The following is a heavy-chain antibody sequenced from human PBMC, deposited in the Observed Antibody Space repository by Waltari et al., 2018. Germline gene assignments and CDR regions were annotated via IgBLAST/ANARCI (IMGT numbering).Heavy chain of an antibody. V-gene: IGHV4-59*01. CDR3: ARDFGVAVALYYFDY. Sequence: QVQLQESGPGLVKPSETLSLTCTVSGGSISSYYWSWIRQPPGKGLEWIGYIYYSGSTNYNPSLTSLVTISLDTSKNQFSLKLSSVTAADTAVYYCARDFGVAVALYYFDYWGQGTLVTVSS. CDR2: IYYSGST. CDR1: GGSISSYY. J-gene: IGHJ4*02. D-gene: IGHD6-19*01.